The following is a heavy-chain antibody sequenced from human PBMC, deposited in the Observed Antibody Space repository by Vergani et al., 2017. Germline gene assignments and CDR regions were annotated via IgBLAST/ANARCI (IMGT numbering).Heavy chain of an antibody. CDR2: IKEDGTEK. CDR1: GFNVGHYW. CDR3: AREGVPRCCIVGAPDF. J-gene: IGHJ4*02. D-gene: IGHD1-26*01. V-gene: IGHV3-7*01. Sequence: EVQLVESGGDFVQPGGSLTLSCAASGFNVGHYWMSWVRQAPGKGLEWVANIKEDGTEKYYLDSVKGRFTISRDIAENSIYLVMNSLRVEDTAVYYCAREGVPRCCIVGAPDFWGQGTQVTVSS.